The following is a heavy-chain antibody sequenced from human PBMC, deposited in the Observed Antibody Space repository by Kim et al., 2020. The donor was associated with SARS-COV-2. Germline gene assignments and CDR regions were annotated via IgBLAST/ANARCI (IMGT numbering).Heavy chain of an antibody. CDR3: ARVEGALGMEAIPMYGMDV. D-gene: IGHD1-1*01. Sequence: ASVKVSCKASGYTFTSYYMHWVRQAPGQGLEWMGIINPSGGSTSYAQKFQGRVTMTRDTSTSTVYMELSSLRSEDTAVYYCARVEGALGMEAIPMYGMDVWGDHGHRLL. CDR2: INPSGGST. CDR1: GYTFTSYY. V-gene: IGHV1-46*01. J-gene: IGHJ6*01.